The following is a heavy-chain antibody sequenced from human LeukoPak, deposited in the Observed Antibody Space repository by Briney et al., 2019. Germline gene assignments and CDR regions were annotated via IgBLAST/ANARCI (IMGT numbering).Heavy chain of an antibody. V-gene: IGHV4-59*01. J-gene: IGHJ6*02. CDR3: ARRSRSYYYYGMDV. CDR2: IYYSGST. D-gene: IGHD2-2*01. Sequence: SSETLSLTCAVYGGSFSGYYWSWIRQPPGKGLEWIGYIYYSGSTNYNPSLKSRVTISVDTSKNQFSLKLSSVTAADTAVYYCARRSRSYYYYGMDVWGQGTTVTVSS. CDR1: GGSFSGYY.